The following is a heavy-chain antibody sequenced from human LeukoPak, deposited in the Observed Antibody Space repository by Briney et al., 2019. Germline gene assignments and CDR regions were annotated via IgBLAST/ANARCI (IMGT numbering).Heavy chain of an antibody. CDR3: ARTVDTAMELDY. V-gene: IGHV4-61*01. CDR2: IYYSGST. Sequence: SETLSLTCTVSGGSVSSGSYYWSWIRQPPGKGLEWIGYIYYSGSTNYNPSLKSRVTISVDTSKNQFSLKLSSMTAADTAVYYCARTVDTAMELDYWGQGTLVTVSS. D-gene: IGHD5-18*01. CDR1: GGSVSSGSYY. J-gene: IGHJ4*02.